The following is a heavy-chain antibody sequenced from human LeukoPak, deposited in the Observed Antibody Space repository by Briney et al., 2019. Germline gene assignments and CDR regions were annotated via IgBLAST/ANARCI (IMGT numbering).Heavy chain of an antibody. CDR3: ASASYCSSTSCYLDFDY. D-gene: IGHD2-2*01. CDR2: ISSSSSYI. CDR1: GFTFSSYN. Sequence: GGSLRLSCAASGFTFSSYNMDWVRQAPGKGLEWVSSISSSSSYIYYADSVKGRFTISRDNAKNSLYLQMNSLRAEATAVYYCASASYCSSTSCYLDFDYGGQGTLVTVSS. V-gene: IGHV3-21*01. J-gene: IGHJ4*02.